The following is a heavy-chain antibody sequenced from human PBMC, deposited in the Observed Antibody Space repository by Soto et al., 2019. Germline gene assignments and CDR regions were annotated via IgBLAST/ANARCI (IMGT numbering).Heavy chain of an antibody. J-gene: IGHJ3*02. V-gene: IGHV3-48*01. CDR1: GFTFSSYS. CDR3: ARDLYQGVLGDYPGAFDI. CDR2: ISSSSSTI. Sequence: GGSLRLSCAASGFTFSSYSMNWVRQAPGKGLEWVSYISSSSSTIYYADSVKGRFTISRDNAKNSLYLQMNSLRAEDTAVYYCARDLYQGVLGDYPGAFDIWGQGTMVTVSS. D-gene: IGHD4-17*01.